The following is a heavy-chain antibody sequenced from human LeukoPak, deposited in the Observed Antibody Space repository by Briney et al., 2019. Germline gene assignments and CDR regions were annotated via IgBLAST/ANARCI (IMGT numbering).Heavy chain of an antibody. J-gene: IGHJ4*02. D-gene: IGHD3-10*01. V-gene: IGHV5-51*01. CDR2: IYPGDSDT. CDR1: GYSFTNYW. CDR3: ARQYSGTYYRSFDY. Sequence: GESLKISCKGSGYSFTNYWIGWVRQMPGKGLEWMGVIYPGDSDTRYSPSFQGQVTISADKSISTAYLQWSSLKASDTATYYSARQYSGTYYRSFDYWGQGTLVTVSS.